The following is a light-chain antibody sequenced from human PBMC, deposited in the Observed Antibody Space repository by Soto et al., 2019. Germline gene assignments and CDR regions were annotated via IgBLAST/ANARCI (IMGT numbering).Light chain of an antibody. CDR3: QQYGDPPYT. CDR2: HSF. J-gene: IGKJ2*01. CDR1: QSVYSNY. Sequence: MVTQSPGTLSLSPGDGASLSCRTSQSVYSNYLAWYQHKPGRSPRLLIYHSFTRAAGTPDRFSGSGSGTDFALTISRLEPEDFAMYYCQQYGDPPYTFGQGTRVEI. V-gene: IGKV3-20*01.